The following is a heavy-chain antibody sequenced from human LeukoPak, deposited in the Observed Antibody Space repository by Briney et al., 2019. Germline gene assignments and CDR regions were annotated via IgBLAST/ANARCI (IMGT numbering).Heavy chain of an antibody. D-gene: IGHD3-10*01. CDR2: IRSKANSYAT. CDR1: GFTFSGSA. J-gene: IGHJ3*02. Sequence: GRSLRLSCAASGFTFSGSAMHWVRQASGKGLEWVGRIRSKANSYATAYAASVKGRFTISRDDSKNTAYLQMNSLKTEDTAVYYCTRRGSITMVRGVTRSDAFDIWGQGTMVTVSS. V-gene: IGHV3-73*01. CDR3: TRRGSITMVRGVTRSDAFDI.